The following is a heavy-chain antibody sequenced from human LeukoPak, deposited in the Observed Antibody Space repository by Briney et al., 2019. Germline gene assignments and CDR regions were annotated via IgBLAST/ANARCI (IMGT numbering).Heavy chain of an antibody. D-gene: IGHD1-26*01. CDR3: ASAGGTYYLY. CDR2: ISSSSSYI. J-gene: IGHJ4*02. V-gene: IGHV3-21*01. CDR1: GFTFSSYS. Sequence: NPGGSLRLSCAASGFTFSSYSMNWVRQAPGKGLEWVSSISSSSSYIYYADSVKGRFTISRDNAKNSLYPQMNSLRAEDTAVYYCASAGGTYYLYWGQGTLVTVSS.